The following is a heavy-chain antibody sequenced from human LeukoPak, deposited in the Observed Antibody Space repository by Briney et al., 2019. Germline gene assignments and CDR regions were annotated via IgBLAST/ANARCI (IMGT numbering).Heavy chain of an antibody. CDR2: IKQDGSEK. V-gene: IGHV3-7*01. CDR3: ARPRGSYSRHSFDI. CDR1: GFTFSSYW. J-gene: IGHJ3*02. D-gene: IGHD5-12*01. Sequence: SGGSLRLSCAASGFTFSSYWMSWVRQAPGKGLEWVANIKQDGSEKYYVDSAKGRFTISRDNAENSLYPQMNSLRAEDTAVYYCARPRGSYSRHSFDIWGQGTMVTVSS.